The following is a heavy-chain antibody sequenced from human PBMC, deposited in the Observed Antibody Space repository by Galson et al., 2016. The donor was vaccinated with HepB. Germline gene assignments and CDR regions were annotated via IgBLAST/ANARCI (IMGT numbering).Heavy chain of an antibody. V-gene: IGHV4-59*01. CDR1: GGSISGFY. CDR2: IYSTGST. Sequence: SETLSLTCTVSGGSISGFYWSWVRQSPGKGLEWIGYIYSTGSTNYKDSVRSRVAISVDSSKNPFSLRLTSVTAADTAVYYCARTDLQNGGLVRFDYWGQGTLVTVSS. D-gene: IGHD1-1*01. J-gene: IGHJ4*02. CDR3: ARTDLQNGGLVRFDY.